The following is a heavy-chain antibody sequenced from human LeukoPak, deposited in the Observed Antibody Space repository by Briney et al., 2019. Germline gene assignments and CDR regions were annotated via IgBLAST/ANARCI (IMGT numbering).Heavy chain of an antibody. D-gene: IGHD1-7*01. CDR2: ISGSGGST. J-gene: IGHJ5*02. CDR3: AKGTTYGRSVWSQNWFDP. CDR1: GFTFSSYA. Sequence: PGGSLRLSCAASGFTFSSYAMSWVRQAPGKGLEWVSAISGSGGSTYYADSVKGRFTISRDNSKNTLYLQMNSLRAEDTAVYYCAKGTTYGRSVWSQNWFDPWGQGTPVTVSS. V-gene: IGHV3-23*01.